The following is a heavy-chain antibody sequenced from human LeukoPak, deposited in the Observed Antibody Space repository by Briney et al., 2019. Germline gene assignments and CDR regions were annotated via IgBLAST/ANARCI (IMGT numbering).Heavy chain of an antibody. J-gene: IGHJ2*01. Sequence: SETLSLTCAVSGYSISSGHYWGWIRQPPGKGLEWIGSIYHSGSTYYSPSLKSRVTISVDTSKNQFSLKLSSVTAADTAVYYCARDRYGYFDLWGRGTLVTVSS. CDR1: GYSISSGHY. CDR2: IYHSGST. V-gene: IGHV4-38-2*02. CDR3: ARDRYGYFDL.